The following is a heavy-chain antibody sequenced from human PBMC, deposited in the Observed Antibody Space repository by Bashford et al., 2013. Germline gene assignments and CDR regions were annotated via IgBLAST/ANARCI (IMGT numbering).Heavy chain of an antibody. CDR2: ISFDGSNK. V-gene: IGHV3-30*01. CDR3: ARAVRPLNNYFYGLHV. CDR1: GFTFNKYV. Sequence: GGSLRLSCAASGFTFNKYVMHWVRQAPGKGLEWVATISFDGSNKYYADSVKGRFTVSRSNSLNTLYLQINSLRREDSAVYFCARAVRPLNNYFYGLHVWGQGATVTVSS. J-gene: IGHJ6*02. D-gene: IGHD1/OR15-1a*01.